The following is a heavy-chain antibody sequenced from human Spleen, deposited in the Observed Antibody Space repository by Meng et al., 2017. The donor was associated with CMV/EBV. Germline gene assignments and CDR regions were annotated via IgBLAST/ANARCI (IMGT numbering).Heavy chain of an antibody. D-gene: IGHD3-3*01. J-gene: IGHJ4*02. CDR1: GFTLSSYD. CDR3: VRLSYYDFWSGYPDY. Sequence: GGSLRLSCVVSGFTLSSYDVNWVRQAPGKGLEWLSYVSTRDSFTYYADSAEGRFTISSDSAKNSLYLHMNGLRAEDTAVYYCVRLSYYDFWSGYPDYWGQGTLVTVSS. V-gene: IGHV3-48*03. CDR2: VSTRDSFT.